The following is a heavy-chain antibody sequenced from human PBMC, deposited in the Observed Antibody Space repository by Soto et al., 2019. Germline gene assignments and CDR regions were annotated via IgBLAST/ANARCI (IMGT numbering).Heavy chain of an antibody. CDR2: IIPIFGTA. V-gene: IGHV1-69*18. J-gene: IGHJ6*02. Sequence: QVQLVQSGAEVKKPGSSVKVSCKASGGTFSSYAISWVRQAPGQGLEWMGRIIPIFGTANYAQKFQGRVTITADESTSTAYMELSSLRSEDTAVHYCARGRRSSSLFGYYYYGMDVWGQGTTVTVSS. CDR3: ARGRRSSSLFGYYYYGMDV. CDR1: GGTFSSYA. D-gene: IGHD6-6*01.